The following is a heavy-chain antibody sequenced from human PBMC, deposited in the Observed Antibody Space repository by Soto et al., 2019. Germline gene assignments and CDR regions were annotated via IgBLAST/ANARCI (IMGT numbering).Heavy chain of an antibody. CDR1: GFTFSDYY. CDR3: AREYSGVAARFDP. CDR2: ISSDSTYT. Sequence: QVQLVESGGGLVKPGGSLRLSCAASGFTFSDYYMNSIRQAPGKGLEWVSYISSDSTYTNYADSMKGRFTISRDNAKNSLYLQMNSLRAEDTAVYYCAREYSGVAARFDPWGQETLVTVSS. D-gene: IGHD6-13*01. V-gene: IGHV3-11*05. J-gene: IGHJ5*02.